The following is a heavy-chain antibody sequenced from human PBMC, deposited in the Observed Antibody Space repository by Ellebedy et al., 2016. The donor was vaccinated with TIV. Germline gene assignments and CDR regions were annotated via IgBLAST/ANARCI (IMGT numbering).Heavy chain of an antibody. Sequence: GESLKISCAASGFSFRNYWMTWVRQAPGKGLEWVANIYQDGGVQYYVDSVKGRFTISRDNADNSLFLQMNSLRAEDTAVYYCARRGSYGDYAVQINSWLDTWGRGTLVAVSS. CDR3: ARRGSYGDYAVQINSWLDT. V-gene: IGHV3-7*01. D-gene: IGHD4-17*01. CDR1: GFSFRNYW. CDR2: IYQDGGVQ. J-gene: IGHJ5*02.